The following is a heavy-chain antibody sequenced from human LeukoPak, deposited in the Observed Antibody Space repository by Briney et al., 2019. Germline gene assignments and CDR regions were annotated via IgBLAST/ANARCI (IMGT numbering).Heavy chain of an antibody. J-gene: IGHJ4*02. CDR2: ISGSGGST. CDR1: GFIFSSYA. V-gene: IGHV3-23*01. CDR3: AKDGIPNYYDSSGYYYV. Sequence: GGSLRLSCAASGFIFSSYAMSWVRQAPGKGLEWVSAISGSGGSTYYADSVKGRFTISRDNSKNTLYLQVNSLRAEDTAVYYCAKDGIPNYYDSSGYYYVWGQGTLVTVSS. D-gene: IGHD3-22*01.